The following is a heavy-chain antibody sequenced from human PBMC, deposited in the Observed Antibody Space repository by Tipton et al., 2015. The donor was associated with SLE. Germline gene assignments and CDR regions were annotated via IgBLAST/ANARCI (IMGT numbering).Heavy chain of an antibody. V-gene: IGHV4-28*01. J-gene: IGHJ4*02. CDR3: ARSVGAGSCSGGDCLQPFDY. CDR2: VCYNVDT. CDR1: GYSISSSHC. Sequence: TLSLTCAVSGYSISSSHCWGWIRQPPSKGLEWIGYVCYNVDTYYAPSLKSRVTMSEDTSKNQLSLKLTSVTADDTAVYYCARSVGAGSCSGGDCLQPFDYWGQGTLVTVSS. D-gene: IGHD2-15*01.